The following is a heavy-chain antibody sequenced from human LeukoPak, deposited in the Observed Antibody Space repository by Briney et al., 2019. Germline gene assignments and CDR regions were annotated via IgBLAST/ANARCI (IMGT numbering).Heavy chain of an antibody. CDR1: GGSISSYY. Sequence: PSETLSLTCTVSGGSISSYYWSWIRQPPGKGLEWIGYIYYSGSTNYNLSLKSRVTISVDTSKNQFSLKLSSVTAADTAVYYCARALPSNWFDPWGQGTLVTVSS. V-gene: IGHV4-59*01. CDR2: IYYSGST. J-gene: IGHJ5*02. CDR3: ARALPSNWFDP.